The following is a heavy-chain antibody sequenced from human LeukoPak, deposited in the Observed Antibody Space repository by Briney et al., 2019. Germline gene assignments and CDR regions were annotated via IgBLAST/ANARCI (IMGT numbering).Heavy chain of an antibody. CDR3: ARGPDGSGSGRHYYYYYMDV. V-gene: IGHV1-46*01. Sequence: ASVKVSCKASGYTFTSYCMHWVRQAPGQGLEWMGIINPSGGSTSYAQKFQGRVTMTRDMSTSTVYMELSSLRSEDTAVYYCARGPDGSGSGRHYYYYYMDVWGKGTTVTVSS. J-gene: IGHJ6*03. D-gene: IGHD3-10*01. CDR1: GYTFTSYC. CDR2: INPSGGST.